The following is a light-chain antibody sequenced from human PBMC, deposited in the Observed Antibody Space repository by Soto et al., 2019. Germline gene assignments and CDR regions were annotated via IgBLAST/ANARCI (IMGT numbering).Light chain of an antibody. CDR1: SSDIGVYNY. CDR2: EVS. J-gene: IGLJ2*01. CDR3: SSYTSSNVV. Sequence: QSALTQPASVSGSPGQSITISCTGTSSDIGVYNYVSWYQQNPGKAPKLMIYEVSNRPSGVSNRFSGSKSGNTASLTISGLQAEDEADYYCSSYTSSNVVFGGGTKLTVL. V-gene: IGLV2-14*01.